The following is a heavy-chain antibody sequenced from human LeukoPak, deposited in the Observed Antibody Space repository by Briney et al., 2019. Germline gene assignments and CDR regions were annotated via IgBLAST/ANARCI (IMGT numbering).Heavy chain of an antibody. CDR3: ARDLGYYDSSGYYSYWYFDL. Sequence: SETLSLTCTVSGGSISSYYWSWIRQPPGKGLEWIGYIYYSGSTNYNPSLKSRVTISVDTSKNQFSLKLSSVTAADTAVYYCARDLGYYDSSGYYSYWYFDLWGRGTLVTVSS. J-gene: IGHJ2*01. V-gene: IGHV4-59*01. CDR2: IYYSGST. CDR1: GGSISSYY. D-gene: IGHD3-22*01.